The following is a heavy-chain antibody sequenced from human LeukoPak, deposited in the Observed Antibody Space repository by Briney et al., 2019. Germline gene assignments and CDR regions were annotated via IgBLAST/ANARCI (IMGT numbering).Heavy chain of an antibody. CDR2: ISGSGGST. D-gene: IGHD3-22*01. J-gene: IGHJ3*02. CDR1: GFTFSSYA. CDR3: AKDSREYYDSSGYYYVEAFDI. V-gene: IGHV3-23*01. Sequence: PGGSLRLSCAASGFTFSSYAMSWVRQAPGKGLEWVSAISGSGGSTYYADSVKGRFTISRDNSKNTLYLQMNSLRAEDTAVYYCAKDSREYYDSSGYYYVEAFDIWGQGTMVTVSS.